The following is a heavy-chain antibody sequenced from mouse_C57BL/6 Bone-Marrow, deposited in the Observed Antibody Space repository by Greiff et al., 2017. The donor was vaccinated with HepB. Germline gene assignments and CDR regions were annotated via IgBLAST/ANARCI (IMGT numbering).Heavy chain of an antibody. D-gene: IGHD4-1*01. CDR2: SRNKANDYTT. J-gene: IGHJ4*01. Sequence: EVKVVESGGGLVQSGRSLRLSCATSGFTFSDFYMEWVRQAPGKGLEWIAASRNKANDYTTEYSASVKGRFIVSRDTSQSILYLQMNALRAEDTAIDYCARDATGTFAIDYWGQGTSVTVSS. V-gene: IGHV7-1*01. CDR1: GFTFSDFY. CDR3: ARDATGTFAIDY.